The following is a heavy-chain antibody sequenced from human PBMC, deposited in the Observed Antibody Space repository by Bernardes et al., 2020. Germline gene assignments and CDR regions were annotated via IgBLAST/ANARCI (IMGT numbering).Heavy chain of an antibody. CDR1: GFTFGDYA. D-gene: IGHD3-16*02. CDR2: IRSKAYGGTT. V-gene: IGHV3-49*03. Sequence: GGSLRLSCTASGFTFGDYAMSWFRQAPGKGLEWVGFIRSKAYGGTTEYAASVKGRFTISRDDSKSIAYLQMNSLKTEDTAVYYCTRVPGRIMITFGGVIADYWGQGTLVTVSS. CDR3: TRVPGRIMITFGGVIADY. J-gene: IGHJ4*02.